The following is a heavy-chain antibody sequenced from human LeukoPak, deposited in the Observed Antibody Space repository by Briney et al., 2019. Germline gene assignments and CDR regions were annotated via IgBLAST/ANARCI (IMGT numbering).Heavy chain of an antibody. J-gene: IGHJ4*02. CDR2: IYYSGST. CDR1: GGSISSSSYY. CDR3: ARYCSGGSCFDY. D-gene: IGHD2-15*01. V-gene: IGHV4-39*01. Sequence: SETLSLTCTVSGGSISSSSYYWGWIRQPPGKGLEWIGSIYYSGSTYYNPSLKTRVTISVDTSKNQFSLKLSSVTAADTAVYYCARYCSGGSCFDYWGQGTLVTVSS.